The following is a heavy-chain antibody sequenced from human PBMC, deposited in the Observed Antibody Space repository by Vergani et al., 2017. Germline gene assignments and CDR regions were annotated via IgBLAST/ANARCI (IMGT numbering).Heavy chain of an antibody. CDR2: INHSGST. V-gene: IGHV4-34*01. Sequence: QVQLQQWGAGLLKPSETLSLTCAVYGGSFSGYYWSWIRQPPGKGLEWIGEINHSGSTNYNPSLKSRVTISVDTSKNQFSLKLSSVTAADTAVYYCARLVAAAGVVWFDPWGQGTLVTVSS. J-gene: IGHJ5*02. CDR1: GGSFSGYY. CDR3: ARLVAAAGVVWFDP. D-gene: IGHD6-13*01.